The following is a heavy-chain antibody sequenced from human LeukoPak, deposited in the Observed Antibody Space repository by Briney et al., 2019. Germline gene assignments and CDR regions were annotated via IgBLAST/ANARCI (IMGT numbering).Heavy chain of an antibody. CDR2: ISNSSSYI. Sequence: GGTLRVSCAASGFTFSTYGMNWVRQAPGKGLEWVSSISNSSSYIYYADSVKGRFTISRDNAKNSLYLQMNSLRAEDTAVYYCAREYDDYVWGSYRSPYYFDYWGQGTLVTVSS. CDR3: AREYDDYVWGSYRSPYYFDY. J-gene: IGHJ4*02. CDR1: GFTFSTYG. D-gene: IGHD3-16*02. V-gene: IGHV3-21*01.